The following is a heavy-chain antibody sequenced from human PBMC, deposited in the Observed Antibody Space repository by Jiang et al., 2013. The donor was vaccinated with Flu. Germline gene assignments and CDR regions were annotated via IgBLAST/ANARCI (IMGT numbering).Heavy chain of an antibody. J-gene: IGHJ6*02. V-gene: IGHV1-69*04. CDR2: IIPILGIA. CDR3: ARGPKSGYEAYYYYGMDV. Sequence: GAEVKKPGSSVKVSCKASGGTFSSYAISWVRQAPGQGLEWMGRIIPILGIANYAQKFQGRVTITADKSTSTAYMELSSLRSEDTAVYYCARGPKSGYEAYYYYGMDVWGQGTTVTVSS. CDR1: GGTFSSYA. D-gene: IGHD5-12*01.